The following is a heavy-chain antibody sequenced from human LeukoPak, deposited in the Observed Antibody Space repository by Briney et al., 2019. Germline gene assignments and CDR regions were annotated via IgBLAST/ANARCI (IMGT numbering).Heavy chain of an antibody. CDR3: ARDGYNPIDY. CDR1: GGSISSSSYY. D-gene: IGHD5-24*01. Sequence: SETLSLTCTVPGGSISSSSYYWGWIRQPPRKGLEWIGTIYYSGSTYYNPSLKSRVTISVDTSKNHFSLKLSSVTAADTAVYYCARDGYNPIDYWGQGTLVTVSS. CDR2: IYYSGST. J-gene: IGHJ4*02. V-gene: IGHV4-39*02.